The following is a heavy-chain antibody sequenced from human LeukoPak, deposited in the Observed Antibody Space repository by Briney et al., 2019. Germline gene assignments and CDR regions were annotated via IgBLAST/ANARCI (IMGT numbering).Heavy chain of an antibody. CDR3: ARDWSGAGYCSGGSCYDYYYYMDV. D-gene: IGHD2-15*01. Sequence: PSETPSLTRTVSGGSISCGDYYWRWIRQPPGKGLEGIGYIYYSGSTYYNPFLKSRVTISVDTSKNQFSLKLSSVTAADTAVYYCARDWSGAGYCSGGSCYDYYYYMDVWGKGTTVTVSS. J-gene: IGHJ6*03. CDR1: GGSISCGDYY. V-gene: IGHV4-30-4*08. CDR2: IYYSGST.